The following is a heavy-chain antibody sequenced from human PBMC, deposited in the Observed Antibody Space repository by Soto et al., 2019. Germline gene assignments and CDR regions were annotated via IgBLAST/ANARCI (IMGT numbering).Heavy chain of an antibody. CDR1: GGSISSGDYY. D-gene: IGHD3-3*01. Sequence: QVQLQESGPGLVKPSQTLSLTCTVSGGSISSGDYYWSWIRQPPGKGLEWIGYIYYSGSTYYNPYLKSRVTISVDTSKNEFSRKLSSVTGADTAVYYCARVRRNYDFWSGYQATGDYYFDYWGQGTLVTFSS. V-gene: IGHV4-30-4*01. J-gene: IGHJ4*02. CDR2: IYYSGST. CDR3: ARVRRNYDFWSGYQATGDYYFDY.